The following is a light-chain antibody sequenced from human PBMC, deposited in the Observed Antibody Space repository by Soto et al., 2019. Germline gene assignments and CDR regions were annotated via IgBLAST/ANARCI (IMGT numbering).Light chain of an antibody. J-gene: IGKJ4*01. V-gene: IGKV4-1*01. CDR2: WAS. CDR1: QSVLYSSNNKNY. Sequence: DIVMTQSPDSLAVSLGERATINCKSSQSVLYSSNNKNYLAWYQQKPGQPPKLLIYWASTRESGVPDRFSGSGSGTDFTLTISSLQAEDVAVYYCQLYYSTLPLTFGGGTKVEIK. CDR3: QLYYSTLPLT.